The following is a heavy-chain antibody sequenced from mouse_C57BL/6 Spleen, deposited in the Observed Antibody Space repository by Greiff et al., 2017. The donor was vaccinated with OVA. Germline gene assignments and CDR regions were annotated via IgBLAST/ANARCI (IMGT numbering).Heavy chain of an antibody. CDR3: ERQGGSPLVVATDGVDY. CDR2: IDPETGGT. D-gene: IGHD1-1*01. J-gene: IGHJ3*01. CDR1: GYTFTDYE. V-gene: IGHV1-15*01. Sequence: VQLQQSGAELVRPGASVTLSCKASGYTFTDYEMHWVKQTPVHGLEWIGAIDPETGGTAYNQKFKGKAILTADKSSSTAYMELRSLTSEDSAVCFCERQGGSPLVVATDGVDYWGQGPLVNVSA.